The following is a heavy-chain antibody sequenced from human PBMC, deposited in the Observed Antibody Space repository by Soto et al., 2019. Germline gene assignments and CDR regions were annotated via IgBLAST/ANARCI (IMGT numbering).Heavy chain of an antibody. CDR3: ARTEEAVGYCSGGSCYSNYYYYYYMYV. CDR2: IYYSGST. CDR1: GGSISSYY. D-gene: IGHD2-15*01. V-gene: IGHV4-59*08. J-gene: IGHJ6*03. Sequence: PSETLSLTCTVSGGSISSYYWSWIRQPPGKGLEWIGYIYYSGSTNYNPSLKSRVTISVDTSKNQFSLKLSSVTAADTAVYYCARTEEAVGYCSGGSCYSNYYYYYYMYVWGKGTTVTVSS.